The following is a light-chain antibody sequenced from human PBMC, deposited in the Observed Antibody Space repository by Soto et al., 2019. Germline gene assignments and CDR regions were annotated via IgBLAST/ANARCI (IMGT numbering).Light chain of an antibody. Sequence: DIVMTQSPDSLAVSLGERATINCKSIQSVIYSSNNKNYLAWYQQKPGQPPKLLIYWASTRESGVPDRFSGSGSGTDFTLTISCLQAEDVAVYYCQQYYSAPRTFGEGTKLEIK. CDR1: QSVIYSSNNKNY. J-gene: IGKJ2*01. CDR3: QQYYSAPRT. V-gene: IGKV4-1*01. CDR2: WAS.